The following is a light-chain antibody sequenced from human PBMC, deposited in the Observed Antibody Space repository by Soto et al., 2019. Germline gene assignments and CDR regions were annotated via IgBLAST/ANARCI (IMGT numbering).Light chain of an antibody. CDR2: GAS. CDR1: LSVSGN. V-gene: IGKV3D-15*01. Sequence: VLTQSPGALSLSPGERATLSCRASLSVSGNYLAWCRQTPGQPPRLLIYGASSRATGIPGRFRGSGSGTEFTLTITSLQSEDFAVYFCQHYNNWPPDTFGQGTKVDIK. CDR3: QHYNNWPPDT. J-gene: IGKJ2*01.